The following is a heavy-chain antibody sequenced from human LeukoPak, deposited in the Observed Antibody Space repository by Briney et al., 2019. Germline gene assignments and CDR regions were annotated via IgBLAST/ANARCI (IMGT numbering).Heavy chain of an antibody. CDR3: ARDVSPSSWYRVDWFDP. CDR2: ISSSSSYI. J-gene: IGHJ5*02. D-gene: IGHD6-13*01. V-gene: IGHV3-21*01. Sequence: PGGSLRLSCAASGFTFDDYGMSWVRQAPGKGLEWVSSISSSSSYIYYADSVKGRFTISRDNAKNSLYLQMNSLRAEDTAVYYCARDVSPSSWYRVDWFDPWGQGTLVTVSS. CDR1: GFTFDDYG.